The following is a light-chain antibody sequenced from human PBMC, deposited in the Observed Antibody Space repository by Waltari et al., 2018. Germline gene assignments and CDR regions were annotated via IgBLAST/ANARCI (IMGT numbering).Light chain of an antibody. J-gene: IGKJ2*01. CDR1: QTISNY. Sequence: DLQMPKSPSSLSGSVGDRVTITSRASQTISNYLNWYQKKSGKAPKLLIYAASSLQSGVPSRFSGSGSGTDFTLTISSLQPEDVATYYCQQSYTTPVTFGQGTKLEIK. V-gene: IGKV1-39*01. CDR2: AAS. CDR3: QQSYTTPVT.